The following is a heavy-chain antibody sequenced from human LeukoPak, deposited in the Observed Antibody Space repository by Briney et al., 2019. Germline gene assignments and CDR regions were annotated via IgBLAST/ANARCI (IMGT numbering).Heavy chain of an antibody. CDR2: IYPGDSDT. Sequence: GESLKISCKGSGYSFTSYWIGWVRQMPGKGLEWMGIIYPGDSDTRYSQSFQGQVTISADKSISTAYLQWSSLKASDTAMYYCARQYYDFWSGYSGFDYWGQGTLVTVSS. CDR3: ARQYYDFWSGYSGFDY. V-gene: IGHV5-51*01. D-gene: IGHD3-3*01. J-gene: IGHJ4*02. CDR1: GYSFTSYW.